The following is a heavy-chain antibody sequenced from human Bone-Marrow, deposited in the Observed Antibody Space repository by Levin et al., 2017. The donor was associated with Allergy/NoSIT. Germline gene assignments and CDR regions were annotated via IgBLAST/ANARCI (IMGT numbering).Heavy chain of an antibody. V-gene: IGHV3-48*04. CDR2: ISSSSNIM. J-gene: IGHJ4*02. CDR3: ARDLLVTAGRLFDY. Sequence: GESLKISCAVSGFTFSDYSMNWVRQAPGKGLEWVSYISSSSNIMYYTDSVKGRFTISRDNAEKLLYLQMNSLRPEDTAVYYCARDLLVTAGRLFDYWGQGTLVTVSS. D-gene: IGHD5-18*01. CDR1: GFTFSDYS.